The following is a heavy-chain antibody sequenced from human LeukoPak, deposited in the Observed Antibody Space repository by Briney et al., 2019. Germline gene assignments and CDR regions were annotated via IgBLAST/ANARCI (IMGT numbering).Heavy chain of an antibody. CDR2: INPNSGGT. V-gene: IGHV1-2*02. D-gene: IGHD3-10*01. J-gene: IGHJ5*02. CDR3: ARDSGTTGEVKFDP. CDR1: GYTFTGYY. Sequence: ASVKVSCKASGYTFTGYYMHWVRQAPGQGLEWMGWINPNSGGTDYAQKFQGRVTMTRDTSISTAYMELSRLRSDDTAVYYCARDSGTTGEVKFDPWGQGTLVTVSS.